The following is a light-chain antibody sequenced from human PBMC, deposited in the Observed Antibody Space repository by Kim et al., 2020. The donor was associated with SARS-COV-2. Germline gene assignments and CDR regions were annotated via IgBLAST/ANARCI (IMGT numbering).Light chain of an antibody. J-gene: IGLJ3*02. CDR3: QSYDSSTRV. Sequence: GKTVTISCTRSSGSIASNYVQWYQQRPGSSPTTVIFEDNRRPSGVPDRFSGSIDSSSKSASLTISGLKTEDEADYYCQSYDSSTRVFGGGTQLTVL. CDR1: SGSIASNY. V-gene: IGLV6-57*01. CDR2: EDN.